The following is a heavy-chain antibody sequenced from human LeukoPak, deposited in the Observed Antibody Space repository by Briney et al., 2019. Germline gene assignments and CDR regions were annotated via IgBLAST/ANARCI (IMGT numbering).Heavy chain of an antibody. CDR2: ISSSGSTI. CDR3: ARGLHEVVPAAIGYYGMDV. V-gene: IGHV3-11*04. Sequence: KPGGSLRLSCAASGFTFSDYYMSWIRQAPGKGLEWVSYISSSGSTIYYADSVKGRFTISRDNAKNSLYLQMNSLRAEDTAVYYCARGLHEVVPAAIGYYGMDVWGQGTTVTVSS. CDR1: GFTFSDYY. D-gene: IGHD2-2*01. J-gene: IGHJ6*02.